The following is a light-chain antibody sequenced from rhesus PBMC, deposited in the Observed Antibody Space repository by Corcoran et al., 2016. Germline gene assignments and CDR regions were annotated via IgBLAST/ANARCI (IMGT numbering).Light chain of an antibody. J-gene: IGKJ3*01. Sequence: DIQMTQSPSSLSASVGDRVTITCRASRGISNWLAWYQQKPGEAPKLLIYRSSNLETGVPSRFSGSGSGTDCSLTISSLQPEYVATYYCQQHDDSPFTFGPGTKLDIK. CDR2: RSS. CDR3: QQHDDSPFT. V-gene: IGKV1-69*01. CDR1: RGISNW.